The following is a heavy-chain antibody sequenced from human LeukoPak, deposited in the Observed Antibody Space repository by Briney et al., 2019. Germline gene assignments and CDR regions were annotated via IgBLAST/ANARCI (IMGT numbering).Heavy chain of an antibody. CDR2: IYYSGST. D-gene: IGHD3-22*01. J-gene: IGHJ4*02. CDR1: GGSIISCK. V-gene: IGHV4-59*01. CDR3: ASKAYCYDSSGHSPFEY. Sequence: SETLSLTCTVSGGSIISCKRSGIRQPPGKGLEWIGYIYYSGSTNYNPSLKSRVTISVDTSKNQFSLKLSSVTAADTAVYYCASKAYCYDSSGHSPFEYRGQGTLVTVSS.